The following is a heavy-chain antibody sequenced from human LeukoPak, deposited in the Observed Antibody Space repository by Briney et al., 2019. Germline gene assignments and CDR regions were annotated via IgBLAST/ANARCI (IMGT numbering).Heavy chain of an antibody. CDR1: GGSISSSSYY. V-gene: IGHV4-39*07. CDR2: IYYSGST. D-gene: IGHD2-2*01. J-gene: IGHJ4*02. CDR3: ARVVLEDIVVVPAAPYYFDY. Sequence: SETLSLTCTVSGGSISSSSYYWGWIRQPPGKGLEWIGSIYYSGSTYYNPSLKSRATISVDTSKNQFSLKLSSVTAADTAVYYCARVVLEDIVVVPAAPYYFDYWGQGTLVTVSS.